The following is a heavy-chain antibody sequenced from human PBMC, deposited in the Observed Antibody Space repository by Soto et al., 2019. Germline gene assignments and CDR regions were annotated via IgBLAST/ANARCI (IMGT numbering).Heavy chain of an antibody. D-gene: IGHD2-21*02. CDR3: ARGGHVVVVTAALDY. Sequence: QVQLMQSRAEVKKPGASVKVSCKASGDTFTDYYIHWVRQAPGQGLEWMGTVNPSGGHTTYAQHFLGSVTMTRDTSTSTLYMELTSLTSDDTAIYYCARGGHVVVVTAALDYWGQGTLVTVSS. V-gene: IGHV1-46*01. CDR2: VNPSGGHT. CDR1: GDTFTDYY. J-gene: IGHJ4*02.